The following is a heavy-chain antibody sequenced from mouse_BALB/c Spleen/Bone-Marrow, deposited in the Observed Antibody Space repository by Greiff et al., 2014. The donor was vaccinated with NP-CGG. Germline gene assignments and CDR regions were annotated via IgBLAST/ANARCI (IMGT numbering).Heavy chain of an antibody. CDR1: GFTFSNYG. V-gene: IGHV5-6-3*01. Sequence: VQLQQSGGGLVQPGGSLKLSCAASGFTFSNYGMSWVRQTPDKRLEFVATINTNGGEIYYPDSVKGRFTIPRDNAKNTLYLQMRSLKSEDAAMYYCARGDDYVSWFAYWGQGTLVTVSA. CDR3: ARGDDYVSWFAY. J-gene: IGHJ3*01. CDR2: INTNGGEI. D-gene: IGHD2-4*01.